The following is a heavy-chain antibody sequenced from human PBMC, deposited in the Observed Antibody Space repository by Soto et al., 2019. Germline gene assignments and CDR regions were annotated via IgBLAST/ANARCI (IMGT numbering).Heavy chain of an antibody. J-gene: IGHJ6*02. V-gene: IGHV3-30-3*01. CDR1: GFTFSSYA. D-gene: IGHD6-19*01. CDR2: ISYDGSNK. CDR3: ARDTTIAVAGTDYYYYGMDV. Sequence: GGSLRLSCAASGFTFSSYAMHWVRQAPGKGLEWVAVISYDGSNKYYADSVKGRFTISRDNSKNTLYLQMNSLRAEDTAVYYCARDTTIAVAGTDYYYYGMDVWGQGTTVTVSS.